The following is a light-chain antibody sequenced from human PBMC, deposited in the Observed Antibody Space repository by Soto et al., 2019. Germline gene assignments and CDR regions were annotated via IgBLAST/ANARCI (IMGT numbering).Light chain of an antibody. CDR1: QRVSASY. V-gene: IGKV3-15*01. J-gene: IGKJ1*01. CDR2: GAS. Sequence: IVLTQSPSTLSLSPGERATLSCRASQRVSASYLAWYQQIPGQAPRLLIHGASSRATGIPGRFSGSGSGTEFTLTISSLQSEDFAVYYCQQYNHWWAFGQGTKVDIK. CDR3: QQYNHWWA.